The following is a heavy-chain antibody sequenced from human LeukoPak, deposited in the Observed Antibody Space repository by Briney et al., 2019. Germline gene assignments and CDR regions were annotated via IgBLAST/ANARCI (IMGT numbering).Heavy chain of an antibody. CDR2: ITSSSSYI. Sequence: GGSLRLSCAGSAFTFSSYSMNWVRHAPGKGLEWVSSITSSSSYIYYADSVKGRFTISRDNAKNSLYLQMNSLRAEDTAVYYCARDPYSGSYSAYYYYYMDVWGKGTTVTVSS. D-gene: IGHD1-26*01. CDR1: AFTFSSYS. J-gene: IGHJ6*03. CDR3: ARDPYSGSYSAYYYYYMDV. V-gene: IGHV3-21*01.